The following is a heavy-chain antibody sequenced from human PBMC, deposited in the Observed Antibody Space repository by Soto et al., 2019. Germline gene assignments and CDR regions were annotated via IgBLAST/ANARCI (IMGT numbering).Heavy chain of an antibody. CDR2: IVVGSGNT. Sequence: SVKVSCKASGFTFTSSAMQWVRQARGQRLEWIGWIVVGSGNTNFAQKFQERVTITRDMSTSTAYMELSSLRSEDTAVYYCAADKSGYGPFDYWGQGTLVTVSS. D-gene: IGHD5-12*01. V-gene: IGHV1-58*02. CDR3: AADKSGYGPFDY. CDR1: GFTFTSSA. J-gene: IGHJ4*02.